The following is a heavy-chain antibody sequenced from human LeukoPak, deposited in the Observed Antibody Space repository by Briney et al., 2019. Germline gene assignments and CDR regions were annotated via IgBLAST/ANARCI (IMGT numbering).Heavy chain of an antibody. CDR1: GGSFSGYY. CDR3: ARDSGYSYRNYYYYYYMDV. CDR2: INHSGST. Sequence: SETLSLTCAVYGGSFSGYYWSWIRQPPGKGLEWIGEINHSGSTNYNPSLKSRVTISVDTSKNQFSLKLSSVTAADTAVYYCARDSGYSYRNYYYYYYMDVWGKGTTVTISS. D-gene: IGHD5-18*01. J-gene: IGHJ6*03. V-gene: IGHV4-34*01.